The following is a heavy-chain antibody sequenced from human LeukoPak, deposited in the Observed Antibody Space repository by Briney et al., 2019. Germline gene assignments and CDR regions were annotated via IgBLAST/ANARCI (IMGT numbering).Heavy chain of an antibody. D-gene: IGHD6-6*01. Sequence: GGSLRLSCAASGFTFSSYEMNWVRQAPGKGLEWVSYISSSGSTIYYADSVKGRFTISRDNAKNSLYLQMNSLRAEDTAVYYCAAQQLVKSGMDVWGQGTTVTVSS. J-gene: IGHJ6*02. CDR2: ISSSGSTI. V-gene: IGHV3-48*03. CDR3: AAQQLVKSGMDV. CDR1: GFTFSSYE.